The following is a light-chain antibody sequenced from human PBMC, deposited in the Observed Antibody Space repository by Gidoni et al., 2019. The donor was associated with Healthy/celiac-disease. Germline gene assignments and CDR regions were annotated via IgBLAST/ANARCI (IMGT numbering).Light chain of an antibody. CDR3: QQRSNWLT. J-gene: IGKJ4*01. CDR1: QSVSSY. CDR2: DAS. Sequence: EIVLTQSPATLSLSLGERATLSCRASQSVSSYLAWYQQKPGQAPRLLIYDASNRATGIPARFSGSGSGTDFTLTISSLEPEDFAVYYCQQRSNWLTFGGXTKVEIK. V-gene: IGKV3-11*01.